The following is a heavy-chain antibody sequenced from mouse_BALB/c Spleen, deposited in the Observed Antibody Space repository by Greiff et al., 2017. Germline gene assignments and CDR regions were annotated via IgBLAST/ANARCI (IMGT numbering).Heavy chain of an antibody. CDR1: GYTFTDYV. D-gene: IGHD1-2*01. CDR3: ARSILRLDY. Sequence: VQLQQSGAELVKPGASVKLSCKASGYTFTDYVISWVKQRPGQGLEWIGEIYPGSGSTYYYEKFKGKATLTADKSSNTAYMQLSSLTSEDSAVYFCARSILRLDYWGQGTTLTVSS. J-gene: IGHJ2*01. V-gene: IGHV1-77*01. CDR2: IYPGSGST.